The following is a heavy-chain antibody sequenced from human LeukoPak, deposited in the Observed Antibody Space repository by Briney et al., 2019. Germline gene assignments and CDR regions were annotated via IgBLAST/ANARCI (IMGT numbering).Heavy chain of an antibody. Sequence: SETLSLTCTVSGASIRNYNWSWIRQSPGKGLEWLGYIYYSGSTNYNPSLESRVAMSVDTSKNQFSLRLSSVTAADTAIYYCARRYSSSWYVGFFDPWGQGTLVTVSS. V-gene: IGHV4-59*08. CDR2: IYYSGST. CDR3: ARRYSSSWYVGFFDP. D-gene: IGHD6-13*01. J-gene: IGHJ5*02. CDR1: GASIRNYN.